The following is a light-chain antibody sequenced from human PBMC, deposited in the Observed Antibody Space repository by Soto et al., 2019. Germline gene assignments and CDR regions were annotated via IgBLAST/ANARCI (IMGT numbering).Light chain of an antibody. CDR2: KAS. CDR3: QQLNIYPLT. J-gene: IGKJ3*01. V-gene: IGKV1-5*03. CDR1: QSISSW. Sequence: DIQMTQSPSTLSASVGDRVTITCRASQSISSWLAWYQQKPGKAPKLLIYKASSLESGVPSRFSGSGSGTEFTLTISSLQPDDFATYYCQQLNIYPLTFGPGTKVDVK.